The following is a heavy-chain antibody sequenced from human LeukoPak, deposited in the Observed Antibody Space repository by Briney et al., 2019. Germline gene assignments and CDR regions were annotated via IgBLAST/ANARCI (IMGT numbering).Heavy chain of an antibody. J-gene: IGHJ5*01. V-gene: IGHV3-30*03. CDR2: ISFDGNKE. CDR3: ARVLEGNMLWFDF. Sequence: GGSLRLSCAASGFTFSTYGMHWVRQAPGKGLEWVALISFDGNKEYYADSVKGRFTISRDDSNNSVHLQMNSLKTEDTAVYFCARVLEGNMLWFDFLGQGTLVTVSS. D-gene: IGHD1/OR15-1a*01. CDR1: GFTFSTYG.